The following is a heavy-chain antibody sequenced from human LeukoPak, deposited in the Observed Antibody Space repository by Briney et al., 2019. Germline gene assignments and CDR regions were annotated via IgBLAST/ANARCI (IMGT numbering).Heavy chain of an antibody. Sequence: SSETLSLTCAVYGGSFSGYYWSWIRQPPGKGLEWIGEINHSGSTNYNPSLKSRVTISVDTSRNQFSLKLNSVTAADTAVYYCAKSNGYGLIDIWGQGTMVTVSS. CDR1: GGSFSGYY. CDR3: AKSNGYGLIDI. CDR2: INHSGST. D-gene: IGHD3-22*01. V-gene: IGHV4-34*01. J-gene: IGHJ3*02.